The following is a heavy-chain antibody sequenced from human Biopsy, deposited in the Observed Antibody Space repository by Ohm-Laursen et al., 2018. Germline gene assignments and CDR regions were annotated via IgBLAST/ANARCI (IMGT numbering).Heavy chain of an antibody. Sequence: SQTLSLTCTVSGGSINSYYWSWMRQPAGKGLEWIGRLFTSGTTNYSPSLNNRVTMSVDTFKNQFSLRLTSVTAADPAVYYCVRGGSGSFPFDYWGPGTLVTVSS. V-gene: IGHV4-4*07. CDR3: VRGGSGSFPFDY. CDR1: GGSINSYY. CDR2: LFTSGTT. J-gene: IGHJ4*02. D-gene: IGHD3-10*01.